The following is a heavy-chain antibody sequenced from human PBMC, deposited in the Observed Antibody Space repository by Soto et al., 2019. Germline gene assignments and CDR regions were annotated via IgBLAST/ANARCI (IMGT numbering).Heavy chain of an antibody. D-gene: IGHD4-17*01. CDR1: GYSFITHG. J-gene: IGHJ6*04. CDR3: ASSPRISRSGDV. CDR2: INPYTGNT. V-gene: IGHV1-18*01. Sequence: QVEMVQSGAEVKKPGASVNVSCKTSGYSFITHGISWVRQAPGQGLKWMGWINPYTGNTNYAQSLQGRVTMTTDRSTSRAYMELRRLTSDDSALDDCASSPRISRSGDVWGKGTAVTVSS.